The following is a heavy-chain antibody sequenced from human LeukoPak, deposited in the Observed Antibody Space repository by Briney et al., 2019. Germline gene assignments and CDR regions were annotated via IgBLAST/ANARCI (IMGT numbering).Heavy chain of an antibody. CDR1: GGSISSSSYY. J-gene: IGHJ3*02. CDR2: IYYSGST. CDR3: ARRCWKKCEMATINMAAFDI. V-gene: IGHV4-39*01. D-gene: IGHD5-24*01. Sequence: PSETLSLTCTVSGGSISSSSYYWGWVRQPPGKGLEWIGSIYYSGSTYYNPSLKSRVTISVDTSKNQFSLKLSSVTAADTAVYYCARRCWKKCEMATINMAAFDIWGQGTMVTVSS.